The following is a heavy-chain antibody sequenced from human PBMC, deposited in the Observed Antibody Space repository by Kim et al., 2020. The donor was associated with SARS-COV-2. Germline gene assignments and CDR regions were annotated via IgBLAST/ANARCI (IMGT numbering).Heavy chain of an antibody. Sequence: GGSLRLSCAASAFNFNSNAINWVRQAPGKGLEWVSLINSNGDATYYADSVNGRFTISRDHSKNTVYLQMSSLRAEDTAVYYCTTVATFAYWGQGTLVTVSS. CDR2: INSNGDAT. CDR3: TTVATFAY. J-gene: IGHJ4*02. CDR1: AFNFNSNA. V-gene: IGHV3-23*01.